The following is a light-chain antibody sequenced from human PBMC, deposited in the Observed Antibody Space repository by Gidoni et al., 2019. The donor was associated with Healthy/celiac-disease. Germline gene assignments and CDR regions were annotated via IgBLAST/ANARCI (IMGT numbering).Light chain of an antibody. V-gene: IGLV8-61*01. CDR1: SGSVSTSYY. CDR3: VLYMGSGIWV. J-gene: IGLJ3*02. Sequence: QTVVTQEPSFPVSPGGPVTLTCGLSSGSVSTSYYPSWYQQTPGQAPRTLIYSTNTRSSGVPDRFSGSIRGNKAALTITGAQADDESDYYCVLYMGSGIWVFGGGTKLTVL. CDR2: STN.